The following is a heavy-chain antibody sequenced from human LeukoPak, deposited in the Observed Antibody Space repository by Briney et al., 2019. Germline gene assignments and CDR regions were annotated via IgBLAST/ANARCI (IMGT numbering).Heavy chain of an antibody. CDR3: ARDGLWSGYFDY. J-gene: IGHJ4*02. CDR2: ISYDESNK. V-gene: IGHV3-30-3*01. CDR1: GFTFSSYA. Sequence: GGSLRLSCAASGFTFSSYAMHWVSQAPGKGLGWVAVISYDESNKYYADSVKGRFTISRDNSKNTLYLQMNSLRAEDTAVYYCARDGLWSGYFDYWGQGTLVTVSS. D-gene: IGHD3-3*01.